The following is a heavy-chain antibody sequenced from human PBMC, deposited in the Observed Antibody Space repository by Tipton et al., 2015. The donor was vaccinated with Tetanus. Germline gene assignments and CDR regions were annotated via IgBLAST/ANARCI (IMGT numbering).Heavy chain of an antibody. D-gene: IGHD3-3*01. V-gene: IGHV4-39*01. J-gene: IGHJ4*02. Sequence: GSLRLSCTVSGGSINSGTYSWGWIRQPPGKGLEWIGSVYNSGGTYYNPSLKSRVTISVDTSKNQFSLKLSSVTAADTAVYYCARIYDFWGGYYSDHWGQGTLVTVSS. CDR1: GGSINSGTYS. CDR2: VYNSGGT. CDR3: ARIYDFWGGYYSDH.